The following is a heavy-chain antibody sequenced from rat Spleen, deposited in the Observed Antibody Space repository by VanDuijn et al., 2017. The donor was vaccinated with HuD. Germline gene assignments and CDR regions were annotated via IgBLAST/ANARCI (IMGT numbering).Heavy chain of an antibody. CDR1: GFTFDDYG. V-gene: IGHV5-7*01. D-gene: IGHD1-9*01. CDR2: ISWGGSST. Sequence: EVQLVESGGGLVQPGRSLRLSCAASGFTFDDYGMAWVRQAPKNGLEWVASISWGGSSTYSPDNVKGRFTISRDNAESTLYLQVDSLRSEDTATYYCARRHYGYTDYFDYWGQGVMVPVSS. CDR3: ARRHYGYTDYFDY. J-gene: IGHJ2*01.